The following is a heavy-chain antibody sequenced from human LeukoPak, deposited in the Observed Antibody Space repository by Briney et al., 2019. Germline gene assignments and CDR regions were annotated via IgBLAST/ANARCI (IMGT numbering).Heavy chain of an antibody. J-gene: IGHJ6*02. CDR2: ISSSSSYI. D-gene: IGHD3-22*01. CDR1: GFTFSSYS. Sequence: GGSPRLSCAASGFTFSSYSMNWVRQAPGKGLEWVSSISSSSSYIYYADSVKGRFTISRDNAKNSLYLQMNSLRAEDTAVYYCARDGSMIRNGMDVWGQGTTVTVSS. V-gene: IGHV3-21*01. CDR3: ARDGSMIRNGMDV.